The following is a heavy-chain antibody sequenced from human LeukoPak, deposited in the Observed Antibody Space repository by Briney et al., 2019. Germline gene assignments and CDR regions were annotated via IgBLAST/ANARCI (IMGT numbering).Heavy chain of an antibody. J-gene: IGHJ4*02. CDR2: IDWDDDK. CDR3: ARAMYGSGSYIFDY. CDR1: GFSLSTSGMC. D-gene: IGHD3-10*01. Sequence: SGPALVKPTQTLTLTCTFSGFSLSTSGMCVSWVRQPPGKALEWLALIDWDDDKYYSTSLKTRLTISKDTSKNQVVLTMTNVDPVDTATYYCARAMYGSGSYIFDYWGQGTLVTVSS. V-gene: IGHV2-70*20.